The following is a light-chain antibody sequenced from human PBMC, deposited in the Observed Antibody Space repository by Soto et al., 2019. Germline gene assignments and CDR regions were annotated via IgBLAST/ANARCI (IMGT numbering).Light chain of an antibody. J-gene: IGLJ1*01. CDR2: EVS. Sequence: QSVLTQPASVSGSPGQSITISCTGTSXDVGNYKYVSWYQQHPGKAPKLMIYEVSNRPPGVSNRFSGSKSGNTASLTISGLQAEGETDYYCFSYTSSGTYVFGTGTKVTVL. V-gene: IGLV2-14*01. CDR1: SXDVGNYKY. CDR3: FSYTSSGTYV.